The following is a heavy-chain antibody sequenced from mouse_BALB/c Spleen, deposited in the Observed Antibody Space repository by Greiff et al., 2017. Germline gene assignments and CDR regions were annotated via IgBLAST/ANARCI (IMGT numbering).Heavy chain of an antibody. J-gene: IGHJ2*01. V-gene: IGHV1-7*01. CDR3: ARSTFDY. CDR2: INPSTGYT. CDR1: GYTFTSYW. Sequence: QVQLQQSGAELAKPGASVTMSCKASGYTFTSYWMHWVKQRPGQGLEWIGYINPSTGYTEYNQQFKDQATLTADKSSSTAYMQLSSLTSEDSAVYYWARSTFDYWGQGTTLTVSA.